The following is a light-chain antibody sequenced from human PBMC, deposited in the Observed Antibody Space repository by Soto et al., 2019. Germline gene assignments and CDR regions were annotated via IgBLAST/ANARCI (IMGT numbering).Light chain of an antibody. CDR2: EGS. CDR1: SSDVGSYNL. CDR3: CSYACSRWV. Sequence: QSALTQPASVSGSPGQSINISCTGTSSDVGSYNLVSWYQQHPGKAPKLMIYEGSKRPSGVSNRFSGSKSGNTASLTISGLQAEDEADYYCCSYACSRWVFGGGTKLTVL. V-gene: IGLV2-23*01. J-gene: IGLJ3*02.